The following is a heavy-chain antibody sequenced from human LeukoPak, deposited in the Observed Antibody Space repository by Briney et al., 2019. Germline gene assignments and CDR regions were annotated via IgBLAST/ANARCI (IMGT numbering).Heavy chain of an antibody. Sequence: GASVKVSCKASGYTFTSYYMHWVRQAPGQGLEWMGIINPSGGSTSYAQKFQGRVTMTRDMSTSTVYMELSSLRSEDTAVYYCARAAPYEYCSSTSCYGSWFDPWGQGTLVTVSS. D-gene: IGHD2-2*01. CDR3: ARAAPYEYCSSTSCYGSWFDP. CDR2: INPSGGST. CDR1: GYTFTSYY. V-gene: IGHV1-46*01. J-gene: IGHJ5*02.